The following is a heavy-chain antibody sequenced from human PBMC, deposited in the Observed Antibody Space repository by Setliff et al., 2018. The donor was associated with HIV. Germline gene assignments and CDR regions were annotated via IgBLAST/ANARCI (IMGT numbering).Heavy chain of an antibody. V-gene: IGHV4-4*09. J-gene: IGHJ3*02. CDR1: GGSISSYY. D-gene: IGHD5-18*01. CDR2: IYSSGST. Sequence: PSETLSLTCTVSGGSISSYYWSWIRQPPGKGLECMGYIYSSGSTNYNPSLQSRVTISVDTSKTQFSLKLSFVTAADTALYYCARATATKPFDIWGQGTVVTVSS. CDR3: ARATATKPFDI.